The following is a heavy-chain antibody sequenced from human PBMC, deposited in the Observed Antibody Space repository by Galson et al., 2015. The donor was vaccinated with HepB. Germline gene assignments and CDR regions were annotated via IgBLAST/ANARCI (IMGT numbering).Heavy chain of an antibody. D-gene: IGHD6-6*01. CDR1: GFTFSIYP. CDR3: ARDGGSISSYRLSPLHYFDY. J-gene: IGHJ4*02. Sequence: SLRLSCAASGFTFSIYPMHWVRQAPGKGLEWVALISYDGANSYYADSVKGRFTISRDNSNNALYLQMNSLRAEDTAVYFCARDGGSISSYRLSPLHYFDYWGQGTLVTVSS. CDR2: ISYDGANS. V-gene: IGHV3-30*04.